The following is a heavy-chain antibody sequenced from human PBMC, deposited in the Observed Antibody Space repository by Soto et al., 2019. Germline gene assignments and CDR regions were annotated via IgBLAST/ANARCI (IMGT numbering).Heavy chain of an antibody. J-gene: IGHJ4*02. CDR1: GYTFTGYY. D-gene: IGHD1-7*01. V-gene: IGHV1-2*04. CDR3: VRGELRPRFDY. CDR2: INPNSGGT. Sequence: ASVKVSCKASGYTFTGYYMHWVRQAPGQGLEWMGWINPNSGGTNYAQKFQGWVTMTRDTSISTAYMELSRLRVEDTAVYYCVRGELRPRFDYWGQGTLVTVSS.